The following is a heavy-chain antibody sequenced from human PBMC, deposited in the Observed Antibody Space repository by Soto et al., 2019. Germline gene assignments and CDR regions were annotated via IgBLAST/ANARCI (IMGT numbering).Heavy chain of an antibody. CDR3: ARDGVSSTEYTWNYGTYFDY. CDR2: IYYSGST. Sequence: SETLSLTCTVSGGSISSYYWSWIRQPQGKGLEWIGYIYYSGSTNYNPSLKSRVTISVDTSKNQFSLYLQMNSLRPDDTAMYYCARDGVSSTEYTWNYGTYFDYWGQGALVTVSS. V-gene: IGHV4-59*01. D-gene: IGHD1-7*01. CDR1: GGSISSYY. J-gene: IGHJ4*02.